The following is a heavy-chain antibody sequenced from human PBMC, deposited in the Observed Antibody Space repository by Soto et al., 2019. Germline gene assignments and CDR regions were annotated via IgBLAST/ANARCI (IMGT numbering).Heavy chain of an antibody. D-gene: IGHD3-3*01. Sequence: ESLSLTGPVSGGSISSYYWSWIRQPPGKGLEWIGYIYYSGSTNYNPSLKSRVTISVDTSKNQFSLKLSSVTAADTAVYYCARVIGPYYDFWSGYGMDVWGQGTKVTVYS. J-gene: IGHJ6*02. CDR3: ARVIGPYYDFWSGYGMDV. CDR2: IYYSGST. CDR1: GGSISSYY. V-gene: IGHV4-59*01.